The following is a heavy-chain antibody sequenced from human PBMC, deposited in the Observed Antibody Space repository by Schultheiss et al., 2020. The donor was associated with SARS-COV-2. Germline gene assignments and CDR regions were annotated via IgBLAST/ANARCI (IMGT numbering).Heavy chain of an antibody. V-gene: IGHV1-69*13. CDR3: ATGSSTIFGVVRAREAFDI. J-gene: IGHJ3*02. CDR2: IIPIFGTA. D-gene: IGHD3-3*01. CDR1: GGTFSSYA. Sequence: SVKVSCKASGGTFSSYAISWVRQAPGQGLEWMGGIIPIFGTANYAQKFQGRVTITADESTSTAYMELSSLRSEDTAVYYCATGSSTIFGVVRAREAFDIWGQGTMVTVSS.